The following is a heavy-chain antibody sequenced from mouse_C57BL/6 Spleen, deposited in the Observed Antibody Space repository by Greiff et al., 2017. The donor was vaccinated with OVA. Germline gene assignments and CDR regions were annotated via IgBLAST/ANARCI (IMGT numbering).Heavy chain of an antibody. D-gene: IGHD2-4*01. J-gene: IGHJ2*01. V-gene: IGHV1-15*01. CDR2: LDPETGGT. CDR1: GYTFTNYD. Sequence: QVTLQQSGAELVRPGASVTLSCKASGYTFTNYDMHWVKQTPVNGLEWIGALDPETGGTADNEKFMGKAILTADKSSSTAYMELRSLTSEDSAVYYGTRDDYDGGCFDYWGQGTTLTVSA. CDR3: TRDDYDGGCFDY.